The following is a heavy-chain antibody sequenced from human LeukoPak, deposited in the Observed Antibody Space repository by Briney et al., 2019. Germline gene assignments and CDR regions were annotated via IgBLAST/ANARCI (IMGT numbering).Heavy chain of an antibody. D-gene: IGHD3-3*01. J-gene: IGHJ6*03. CDR3: ARDEGYYDFWSGYWDYYYYYMDV. V-gene: IGHV4-61*02. CDR1: GGSISSGSYY. CDR2: IYTSGST. Sequence: PSQTLSLTCTVSGGSISSGSYYWSWIRQPAGKGLEWIGRIYTSGSTNYNPSLKSRVTISVDTSKNQFSLKLSSVTAADTAVYYCARDEGYYDFWSGYWDYYYYYMDVWGKGTTVTVSS.